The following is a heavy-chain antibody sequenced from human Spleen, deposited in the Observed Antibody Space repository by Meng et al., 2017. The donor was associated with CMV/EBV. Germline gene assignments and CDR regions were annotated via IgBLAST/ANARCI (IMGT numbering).Heavy chain of an antibody. Sequence: SGGTFITSAFSWVRQAPGQGLEWMGGIIPILDRINYAQDFKGRVTITADKSTSTAYLELSSLRSDDTALYYCVRDMRDDHQLGPFDPWGQGTLVTVSS. CDR3: VRDMRDDHQLGPFDP. D-gene: IGHD7-27*01. J-gene: IGHJ5*02. CDR2: IIPILDRI. V-gene: IGHV1-69*10. CDR1: GGTFITSA.